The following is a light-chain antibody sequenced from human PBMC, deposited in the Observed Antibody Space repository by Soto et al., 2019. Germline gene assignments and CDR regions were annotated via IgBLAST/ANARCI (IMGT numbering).Light chain of an antibody. Sequence: DIQMTQSPSSLSASVGDSVTITCRASQNIASSVNWYQKKPGEAPKLLIYVASSLQSGVPSRFSGSGSGTEFTLTISSLQSEDFGVYYCQQYNNWWTFGQGTKVDIK. CDR1: QNIASS. J-gene: IGKJ1*01. CDR2: VAS. CDR3: QQYNNWWT. V-gene: IGKV1-39*01.